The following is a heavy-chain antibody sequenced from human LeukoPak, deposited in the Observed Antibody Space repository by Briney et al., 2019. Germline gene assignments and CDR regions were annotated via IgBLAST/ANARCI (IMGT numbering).Heavy chain of an antibody. CDR1: GGSFSGYY. Sequence: SETLSLTCAVYGGSFSGYYWSWIRQPPGKGLEWIGEINHSGSTNYNPSLKSRVTISVDTSKNQFSLKLSSVTAADTAVYYCARSHTAMGPYYFDYWGQGTLVTVSS. V-gene: IGHV4-34*01. D-gene: IGHD5-18*01. CDR3: ARSHTAMGPYYFDY. J-gene: IGHJ4*02. CDR2: INHSGST.